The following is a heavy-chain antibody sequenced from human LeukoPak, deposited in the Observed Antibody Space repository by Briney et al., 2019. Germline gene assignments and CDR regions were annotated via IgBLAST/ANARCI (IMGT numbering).Heavy chain of an antibody. CDR3: AREGSTSGTNWFDP. CDR1: DYSITSDYY. D-gene: IGHD3-10*01. Sequence: SETLSLTCAVSDYSITSDYYWGWIRQPPGKGLEWIGSIYHSGSTYYNPSLKSRVTISVDTSKNQFSLKLTSATAADTAVYYCAREGSTSGTNWFDPWGQGTLVTVSS. J-gene: IGHJ5*02. V-gene: IGHV4-38-2*02. CDR2: IYHSGST.